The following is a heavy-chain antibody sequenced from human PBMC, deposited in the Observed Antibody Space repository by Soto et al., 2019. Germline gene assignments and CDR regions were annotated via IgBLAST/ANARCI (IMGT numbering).Heavy chain of an antibody. Sequence: EASVKVSCKASGGTFSSYAISWVRQAPGQGLEWMGGIIPIFGTANYAQKFQGRVTITADESTSTAYMELSSLRSEDTAVYYCARSSTVTNWLYYYYGMDVWGQGTTVTVSS. CDR2: IIPIFGTA. J-gene: IGHJ6*02. CDR1: GGTFSSYA. V-gene: IGHV1-69*13. D-gene: IGHD4-17*01. CDR3: ARSSTVTNWLYYYYGMDV.